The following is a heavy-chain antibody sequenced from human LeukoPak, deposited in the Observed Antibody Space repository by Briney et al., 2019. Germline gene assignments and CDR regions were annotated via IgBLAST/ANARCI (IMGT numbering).Heavy chain of an antibody. CDR3: ARSYCSSISCPSRFDY. CDR1: GFTFSSYA. Sequence: GGSLRLSCAASGFTFSSYAMSWVRQAPGKGLEWVSAISGSGGSTYYADSVKGRFTISRDNSKNTLYLQMNSLRAEDTAVYYCARSYCSSISCPSRFDYWGQGTLVTVSS. J-gene: IGHJ4*02. D-gene: IGHD2-2*01. V-gene: IGHV3-23*01. CDR2: ISGSGGST.